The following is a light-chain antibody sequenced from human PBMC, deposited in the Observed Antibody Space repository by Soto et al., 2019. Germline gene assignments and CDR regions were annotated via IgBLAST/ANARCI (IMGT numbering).Light chain of an antibody. Sequence: EIVLTQSPATLSLSPGDRATLSCRASQIVSSYLAWYQHKPGQAPRLLIYDASNRATDIPARFSGSGSGTDFTLTISSLEPEDVATYFCQQSYRTPITFGQGTRLEIK. V-gene: IGKV3-11*01. CDR1: QIVSSY. J-gene: IGKJ5*01. CDR2: DAS. CDR3: QQSYRTPIT.